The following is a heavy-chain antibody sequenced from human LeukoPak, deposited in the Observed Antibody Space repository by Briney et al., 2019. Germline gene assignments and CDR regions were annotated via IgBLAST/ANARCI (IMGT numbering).Heavy chain of an antibody. CDR1: GGSISSYY. Sequence: SETLSRTCTVSGGSISSYYWSWIRQPAGKGLEWIGRIYTSGSTNYNPSLKSRVTMSVDTSKNQFSLKLSSVTAADTAVYYCARELVVPAAHYFDYWGQGTLVTVSS. D-gene: IGHD2-2*01. J-gene: IGHJ4*02. V-gene: IGHV4-4*07. CDR3: ARELVVPAAHYFDY. CDR2: IYTSGST.